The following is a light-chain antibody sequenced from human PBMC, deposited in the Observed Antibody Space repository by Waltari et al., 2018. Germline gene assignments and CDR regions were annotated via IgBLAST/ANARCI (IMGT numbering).Light chain of an antibody. CDR1: SSYVGGYNY. J-gene: IGLJ2*01. Sequence: QSALTQPASVSGSPGQSITISCPGTSSYVGGYNYVSWYQQHPGKAPKLMIYEVSNRPSGVSNRFSGSKSGNTASLTISGLQAEDEADYYCSSYTSSSTRDVVFGGGTKLTVL. CDR3: SSYTSSSTRDVV. V-gene: IGLV2-14*01. CDR2: EVS.